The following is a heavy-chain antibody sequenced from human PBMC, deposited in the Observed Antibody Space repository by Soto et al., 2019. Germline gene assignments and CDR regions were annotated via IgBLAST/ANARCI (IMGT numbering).Heavy chain of an antibody. D-gene: IGHD4-4*01. CDR2: VDPNESYA. V-gene: IGHV5-10-1*01. CDR3: ARLGHDYSNSAMDV. J-gene: IGHJ6*02. Sequence: GESLQIYCKLSGYNFPTFRINWVPQIPGKGLEWMGKVDPNESYADYNPSFQGHVVISADKSINTAYLQWTSLKASDTAMYFCARLGHDYSNSAMDVWAKGPRSPPP. CDR1: GYNFPTFR.